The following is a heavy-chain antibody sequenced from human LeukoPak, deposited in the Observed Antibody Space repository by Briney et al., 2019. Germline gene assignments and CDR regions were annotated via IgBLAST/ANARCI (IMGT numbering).Heavy chain of an antibody. CDR1: GFTFSSYG. CDR3: ARESGIAAALDL. Sequence: GGSLRLSCAASGFTFSSYGMHWVRQAPGKGLEWVAFIRYDGSNKFYADSVRGRFTISRDNSKDTLYLQMNSLRAEDTAVYYCARESGIAAALDLWGQGTLVTVSS. J-gene: IGHJ5*02. D-gene: IGHD6-13*01. CDR2: IRYDGSNK. V-gene: IGHV3-30*02.